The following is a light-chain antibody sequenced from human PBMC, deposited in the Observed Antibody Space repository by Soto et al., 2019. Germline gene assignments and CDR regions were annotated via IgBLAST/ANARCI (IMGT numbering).Light chain of an antibody. Sequence: QSVLTQPPSVSGAPGQRVTISCTGSSSNIGTGYDVHWYQQLPGTAPKLLIYGNSNRPSGVPDRFSGSKSGTSASLAITGLQDEDEADYYCQSYDSSLSGSRVFGGWTKHTVL. CDR1: SSNIGTGYD. V-gene: IGLV1-40*01. CDR3: QSYDSSLSGSRV. J-gene: IGLJ2*01. CDR2: GNS.